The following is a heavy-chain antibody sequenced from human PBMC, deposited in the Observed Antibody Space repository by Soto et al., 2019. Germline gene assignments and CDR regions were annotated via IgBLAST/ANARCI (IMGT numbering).Heavy chain of an antibody. V-gene: IGHV3-30*18. Sequence: LRLSCAASGFTFSSYGMHWVRQAPGKGLEWVAVISYDGSNKYYADSVKGRFTISRDNSKNTLYLQMNSLRAEDTAVYYCAKDRSYYDSSGYYEFDYWGQGTLVTVSS. J-gene: IGHJ4*02. D-gene: IGHD3-22*01. CDR2: ISYDGSNK. CDR1: GFTFSSYG. CDR3: AKDRSYYDSSGYYEFDY.